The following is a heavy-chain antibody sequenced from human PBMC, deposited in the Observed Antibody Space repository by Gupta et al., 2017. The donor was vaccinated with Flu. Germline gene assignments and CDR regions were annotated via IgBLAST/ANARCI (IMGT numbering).Heavy chain of an antibody. CDR2: ITARSNYI. D-gene: IGHD3-3*01. CDR1: GFNFRSYS. V-gene: IGHV3-21*01. Sequence: GFNFRSYSMTGVRQAPGQGLEWVSSITARSNYINYTDSVKGRFTVSRDNAKNSLYLQMTSLRAEDTAVYYCARESDFLGVILELDDWGQRTLVTVSS. CDR3: ARESDFLGVILELDD. J-gene: IGHJ4*02.